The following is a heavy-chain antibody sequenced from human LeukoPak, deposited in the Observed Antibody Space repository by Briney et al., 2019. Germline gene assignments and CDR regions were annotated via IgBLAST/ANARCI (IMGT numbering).Heavy chain of an antibody. D-gene: IGHD1-26*01. CDR3: AREREDSETYLYGMDV. J-gene: IGHJ6*02. CDR1: GYSFTGYY. Sequence: GASVKVSCKASGYSFTGYYMHWVRQARGQGLEWMGIINPSGVSTSYAQNFQGRVTMTRGTSTSTVYMELSSLRSEDTAVYYCAREREDSETYLYGMDVWGQGTTVTVSS. CDR2: INPSGVST. V-gene: IGHV1-46*01.